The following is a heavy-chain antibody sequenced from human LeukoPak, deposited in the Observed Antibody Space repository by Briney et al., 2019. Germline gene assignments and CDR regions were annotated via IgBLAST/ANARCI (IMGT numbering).Heavy chain of an antibody. Sequence: SETLSVTCAVYGGSFSGYYWSWIRQPPGKGLEWIGEINHSGSTNYNPSLKSRVTISVDTSKNQFSLKLSSVTAADTAVYYCASLRSGIAARPVDYWGQGTLVTVSS. CDR3: ASLRSGIAARPVDY. D-gene: IGHD6-6*01. V-gene: IGHV4-34*01. CDR2: INHSGST. CDR1: GGSFSGYY. J-gene: IGHJ4*02.